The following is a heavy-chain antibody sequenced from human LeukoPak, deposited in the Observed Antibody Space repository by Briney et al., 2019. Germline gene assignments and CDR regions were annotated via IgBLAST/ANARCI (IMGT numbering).Heavy chain of an antibody. CDR2: IYHSGST. V-gene: IGHV4-38-2*02. J-gene: IGHJ4*02. D-gene: IGHD3-10*01. Sequence: SETLSLTCTVSGYSISSGYYWGWIRQPPGKGLEWIGSIYHSGSTYYNPSLKSRVTISVDTSKNQFSLKLSSVTAADTAVYYCARLRARRGGDYWGQGTLVTVSS. CDR1: GYSISSGYY. CDR3: ARLRARRGGDY.